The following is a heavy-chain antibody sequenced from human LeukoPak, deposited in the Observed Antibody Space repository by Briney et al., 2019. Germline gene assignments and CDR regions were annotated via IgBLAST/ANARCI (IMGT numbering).Heavy chain of an antibody. D-gene: IGHD3-22*01. V-gene: IGHV4-39*07. CDR2: INHSGST. J-gene: IGHJ4*02. CDR1: GGSISSSSYY. CDR3: ARRQFYDSNQPPAGPYYFDY. Sequence: SETLSLTRTVSGGSISSSSYYWGWIRQPPGKGLEWIGEINHSGSTNYNPSLKSRVTISVDTSKNQFSLKLSSVTAADTTVYYCARRQFYDSNQPPAGPYYFDYWGQGTLVTVSS.